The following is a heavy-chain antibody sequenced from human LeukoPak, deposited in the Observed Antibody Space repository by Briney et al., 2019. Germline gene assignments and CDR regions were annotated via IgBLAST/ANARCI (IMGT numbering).Heavy chain of an antibody. V-gene: IGHV3-15*01. D-gene: IGHD6-19*01. CDR3: TTDRGSGWPFDY. J-gene: IGHJ4*02. Sequence: WIRQPPGKGLEWVGRIKSNTDGGTTDYAAPLKSRFIISRDDSNNTMYLQMNSLKTEDTAVYYCTTDRGSGWPFDYWGQGTLVTVSS. CDR2: IKSNTDGGTT.